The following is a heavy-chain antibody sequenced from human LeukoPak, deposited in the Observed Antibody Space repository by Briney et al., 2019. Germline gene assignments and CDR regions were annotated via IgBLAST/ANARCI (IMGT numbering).Heavy chain of an antibody. V-gene: IGHV4-34*01. CDR1: GGSFSGYY. J-gene: IGHJ6*02. CDR2: INHSGST. CDR3: ARDNTYYYYNGMDV. Sequence: PSETLSLTCAVYGGSFSGYYWSWIRQPPVKVLEWIGEINHSGSTNYNPSLKSRVTISVDTSKNQFSLKLSSVTAADTAVYYCARDNTYYYYNGMDVWGQGTTVTVSS. D-gene: IGHD5-24*01.